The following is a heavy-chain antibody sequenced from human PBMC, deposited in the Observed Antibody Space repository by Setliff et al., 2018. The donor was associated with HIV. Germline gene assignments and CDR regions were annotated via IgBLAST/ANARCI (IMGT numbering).Heavy chain of an antibody. CDR3: AISLVGVTSEMY. D-gene: IGHD2-21*02. V-gene: IGHV4-34*01. CDR1: GGSFSGFY. J-gene: IGHJ4*02. CDR2: VTHSGTT. Sequence: SETLSLTCAVYGGSFSGFYWTFIRQSPGKGLEWIGEVTHSGTTTYDPSLKSRVTVSVDTSKTQYSLKMISVTAADTAMYYCAISLVGVTSEMYWAQGTLVTVPS.